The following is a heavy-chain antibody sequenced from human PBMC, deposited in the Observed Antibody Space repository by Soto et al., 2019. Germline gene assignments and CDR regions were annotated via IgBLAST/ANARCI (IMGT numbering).Heavy chain of an antibody. CDR2: VHDSWGS. Sequence: QVPLQESGPGLVKPSETLSLSCTVSGGSISNYYWSWFRQTPGKGLEWIGYVHDSWGSNYNPSLKSQVAISLDASKRQFSLKLTSVTATDTAVYYCARQGFGALHGVVDVWGQGTTVTVSS. D-gene: IGHD3-10*01. J-gene: IGHJ6*02. CDR1: GGSISNYY. V-gene: IGHV4-59*08. CDR3: ARQGFGALHGVVDV.